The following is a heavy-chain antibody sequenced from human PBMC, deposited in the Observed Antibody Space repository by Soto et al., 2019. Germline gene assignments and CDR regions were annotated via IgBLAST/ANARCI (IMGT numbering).Heavy chain of an antibody. D-gene: IGHD2-2*01. CDR2: ISYDGSNK. CDR3: AKERFVYDFGIVPAATLIGMAV. V-gene: IGHV3-30-3*01. Sequence: SLRTSFAAAGFAFLGYALHWVCQARCKGLEWVALISYDGSNKYYADSVRGRFTISRDSSKNTMYLQMNRLSAEDTGVYYCAKERFVYDFGIVPAATLIGMAVWVQGT. J-gene: IGHJ6*02. CDR1: GFAFLGYA.